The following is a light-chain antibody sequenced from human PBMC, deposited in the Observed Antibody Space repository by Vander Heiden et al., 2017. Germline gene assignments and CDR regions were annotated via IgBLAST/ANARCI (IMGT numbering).Light chain of an antibody. CDR1: SCSIATNY. CDR3: QSYDSSNVV. J-gene: IGLJ2*01. CDR2: EDN. V-gene: IGLV6-57*02. Sequence: NFMLTQPHSVSESPGKTVTISCTGRSCSIATNYVQWYQQRPGSAPTIVIYEDNQRPSGVPDRFSGSIDSSSNSASLTISGLKTEDEADYYCQSYDSSNVVFGGGTRLTVL.